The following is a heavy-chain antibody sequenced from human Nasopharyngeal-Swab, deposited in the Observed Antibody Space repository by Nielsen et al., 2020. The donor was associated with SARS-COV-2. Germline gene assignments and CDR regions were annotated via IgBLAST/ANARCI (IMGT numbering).Heavy chain of an antibody. CDR2: IYSGGST. Sequence: GESLKISCAASGFTVSSNYMSWVRQAPGKELEWVSVIYSGGSTYYADSVKGRFTISRDNSKNTLYLQMNSLRAEDTAVYYCARDLYRQQWPLYNYYGMDVWGQGTTVTVSS. V-gene: IGHV3-53*01. CDR3: ARDLYRQQWPLYNYYGMDV. CDR1: GFTVSSNY. J-gene: IGHJ6*02. D-gene: IGHD6-19*01.